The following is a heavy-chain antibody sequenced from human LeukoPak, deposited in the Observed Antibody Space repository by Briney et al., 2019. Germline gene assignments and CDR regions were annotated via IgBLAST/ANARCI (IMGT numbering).Heavy chain of an antibody. V-gene: IGHV4-4*02. J-gene: IGHJ4*02. CDR2: IYHSGSA. D-gene: IGHD1-26*01. CDR3: ASKSYSGSYTFDY. CDR1: GGSISRSTW. Sequence: SGTLSLTCVVSGGSISRSTWWSGVRQPPGKGLEWIGEIYHSGSANYNPSLKSRLTISVDKSRNQFSLILSSVTAADTAVYYCASKSYSGSYTFDYWGQGTLVTVSS.